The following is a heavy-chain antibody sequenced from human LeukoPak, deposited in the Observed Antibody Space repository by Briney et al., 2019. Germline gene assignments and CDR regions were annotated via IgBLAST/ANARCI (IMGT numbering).Heavy chain of an antibody. CDR3: TTVPVTSIDY. D-gene: IGHD2-21*02. CDR2: IRYDGSNK. J-gene: IGHJ4*02. CDR1: GFTFSSYG. V-gene: IGHV3-30*02. Sequence: GGSLRLSCAASGFTFSSYGMHWVRQAPGKGLEWVAFIRYDGSNKYYADSVKGRFTISRDNSKNTLYLQMNSLKTEDTAVYYCTTVPVTSIDYWGQGTLVTVSS.